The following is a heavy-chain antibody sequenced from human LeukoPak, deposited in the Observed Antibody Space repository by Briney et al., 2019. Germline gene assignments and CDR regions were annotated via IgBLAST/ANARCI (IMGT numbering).Heavy chain of an antibody. CDR1: GFTFSSYA. CDR3: ARPLGKGQDY. D-gene: IGHD7-27*01. J-gene: IGHJ4*02. Sequence: GGSLRLSCAASGFTFSSYAMSWVRQAPGKGLEWVANIKQDGSEKYYVDSVKGRFTISRDNAKNSLYLQMNSLRAEDTAVYYCARPLGKGQDYWGQGTLVTVSS. V-gene: IGHV3-7*03. CDR2: IKQDGSEK.